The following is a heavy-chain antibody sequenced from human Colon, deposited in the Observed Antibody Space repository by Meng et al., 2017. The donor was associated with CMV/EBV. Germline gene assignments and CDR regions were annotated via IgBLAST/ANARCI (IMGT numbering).Heavy chain of an antibody. CDR2: IHYSGST. V-gene: IGHV4-39*01. CDR3: ARHLWGGNSGWFDY. CDR1: GGSTSSSSYY. D-gene: IGHD4-23*01. J-gene: IGHJ4*02. Sequence: SETLSLTCTVSGGSTSSSSYYWGWIRQPPGKGLEWIGSIHYSGSTYYNPSLKSRVTISVDTSKNQFSLKLSSVTAADTAVYYCARHLWGGNSGWFDYWGQGTLVTVSS.